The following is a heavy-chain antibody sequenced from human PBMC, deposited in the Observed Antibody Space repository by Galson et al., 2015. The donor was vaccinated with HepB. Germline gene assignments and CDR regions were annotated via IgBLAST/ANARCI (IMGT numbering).Heavy chain of an antibody. CDR2: IYSGGST. CDR3: ARFSGISSSWEGFDP. D-gene: IGHD6-13*01. CDR1: GFTVSSNY. V-gene: IGHV3-53*04. J-gene: IGHJ5*02. Sequence: SLRLSCAASGFTVSSNYMSWVRQAPGKGLEWVSVIYSGGSTYYADSVKGRFTISRHNSKNTLYLQMNSLRAEDTAVYYCARFSGISSSWEGFDPWGQGTLVTVSS.